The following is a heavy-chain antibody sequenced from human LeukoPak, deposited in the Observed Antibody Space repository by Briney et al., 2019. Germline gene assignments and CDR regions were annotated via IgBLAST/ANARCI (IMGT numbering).Heavy chain of an antibody. CDR1: GYPFTTYY. Sequence: ASVKVSCKASGYPFTTYYIHWVRQAPGQGLEWMGMVNPSAGTTNYAQKFRGRVTMTRDTSTSTVYMELSSLRSEDTAIYYCAIYGDYGNIYWGQGTLVTVSS. J-gene: IGHJ4*02. CDR2: VNPSAGTT. D-gene: IGHD4-17*01. V-gene: IGHV1-46*01. CDR3: AIYGDYGNIY.